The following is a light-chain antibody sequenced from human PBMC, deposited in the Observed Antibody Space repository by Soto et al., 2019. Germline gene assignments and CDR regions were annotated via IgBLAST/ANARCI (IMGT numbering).Light chain of an antibody. CDR3: CAYTSLSTVV. V-gene: IGLV2-14*01. Sequence: QSALTQPASVSGSPGQSITISCTGTSSDVGGYNHVSWYQHSPGKAPKLILFAVSDRPSGVSHRFSGSKSGNTASLTISGLQADDEADYYCCAYTSLSTVVFGGGTKLTVL. J-gene: IGLJ2*01. CDR2: AVS. CDR1: SSDVGGYNH.